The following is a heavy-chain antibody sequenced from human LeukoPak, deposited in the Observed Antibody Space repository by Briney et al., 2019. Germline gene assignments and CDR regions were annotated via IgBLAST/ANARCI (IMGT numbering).Heavy chain of an antibody. D-gene: IGHD3-16*01. V-gene: IGHV3-7*01. Sequence: GGFLRLSCAASGFTFSRTWMSWVRHSPGKGLEWVANINGDGSEEYYVDSVKGRFTISRANARSSLYLQMNSLRGEDTAVYYCARDPDSDNAWGWFDSWGQGTVVTVSS. CDR2: INGDGSEE. CDR1: GFTFSRTW. CDR3: ARDPDSDNAWGWFDS. J-gene: IGHJ5*01.